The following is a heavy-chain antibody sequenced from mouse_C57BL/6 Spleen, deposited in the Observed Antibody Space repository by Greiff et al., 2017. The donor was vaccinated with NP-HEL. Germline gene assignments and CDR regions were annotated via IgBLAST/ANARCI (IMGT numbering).Heavy chain of an antibody. CDR1: GFSLSTFGMG. D-gene: IGHD2-5*01. V-gene: IGHV8-8*01. CDR2: IWWDDDK. CDR3: ARSYYSNFGAMDY. Sequence: QVTLKESGPGILQPSQTLSLTCSFSGFSLSTFGMGVGWIRQPSGKGLVWLAHIWWDDDKYYNPALKSRLTLSKDTSKNQVILKIANVDTADTATYDSARSYYSNFGAMDYWGQGTSVTVSS. J-gene: IGHJ4*01.